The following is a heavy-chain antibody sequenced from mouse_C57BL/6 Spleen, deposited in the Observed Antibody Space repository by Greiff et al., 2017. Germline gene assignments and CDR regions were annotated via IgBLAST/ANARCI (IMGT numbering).Heavy chain of an antibody. J-gene: IGHJ4*01. V-gene: IGHV3-6*01. D-gene: IGHD2-2*01. CDR1: GYSITSGYY. Sequence: VQLKESGPGLVKPSQSLSLTCSVTGYSITSGYYWNWIRQFPGNKLEWMGYISYDGSNNYNPSLKNRISITRDTSKNQFFLKLNSGTTEDTATYYCARGGIYGYGYAMDYWGQGTSVTVSS. CDR2: ISYDGSN. CDR3: ARGGIYGYGYAMDY.